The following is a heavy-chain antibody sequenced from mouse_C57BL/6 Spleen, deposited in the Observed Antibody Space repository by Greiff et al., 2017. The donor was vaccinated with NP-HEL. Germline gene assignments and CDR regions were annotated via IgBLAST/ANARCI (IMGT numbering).Heavy chain of an antibody. CDR1: GYTFTSYT. V-gene: IGHV1-4*01. J-gene: IGHJ1*03. CDR2: INPSSGYT. Sequence: VQLQQSGAELARPGASVKMSCKASGYTFTSYTMHWVKQRPGQGLEWIGYINPSSGYTKYNQKFKDKATLTADKSSSTAYMQLSSLTSEDSVVYYCARWLDWYFDVWGTGTTVTVSS. D-gene: IGHD2-2*01. CDR3: ARWLDWYFDV.